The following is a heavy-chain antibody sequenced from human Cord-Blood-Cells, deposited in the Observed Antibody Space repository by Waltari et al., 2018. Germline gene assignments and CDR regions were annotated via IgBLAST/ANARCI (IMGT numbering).Heavy chain of an antibody. V-gene: IGHV3-23*01. CDR2: ISGSGGST. CDR1: GFTFSSYA. Sequence: EVQLLESGGGLVQPGGSLRLSCAASGFTFSSYAMSWVRQAPGKGLEWVPAISGSGGSTNYADSVKVRFTISRDNSKNTLYLQMNSLRAEDTAVYYCAKEGRTTVTTRGAFDYWGQGTLVTVSS. J-gene: IGHJ4*02. CDR3: AKEGRTTVTTRGAFDY. D-gene: IGHD4-17*01.